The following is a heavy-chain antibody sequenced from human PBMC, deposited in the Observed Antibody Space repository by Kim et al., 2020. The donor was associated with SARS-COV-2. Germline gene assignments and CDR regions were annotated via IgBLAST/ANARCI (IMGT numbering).Heavy chain of an antibody. CDR1: GGSISSGSYY. CDR3: ARGVGATPVFDY. V-gene: IGHV4-61*02. D-gene: IGHD1-26*01. CDR2: IYTSGST. J-gene: IGHJ4*02. Sequence: SETLSLTCTVSGGSISSGSYYWSWIRQPAGKGLEWIGRIYTSGSTNYNPSLKSRVTISVDTSKNQFSLKLSSVTAADTAVYYCARGVGATPVFDYWGQGTLVTVSS.